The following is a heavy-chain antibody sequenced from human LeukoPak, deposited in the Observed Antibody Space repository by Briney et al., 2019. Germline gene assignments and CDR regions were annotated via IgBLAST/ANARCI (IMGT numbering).Heavy chain of an antibody. D-gene: IGHD3-22*01. J-gene: IGHJ4*02. CDR2: IHTSGTM. CDR1: GDPINHNY. V-gene: IGHV4-4*07. CDR3: ARGILRDYYDSSGFYHRGGVGY. Sequence: KTSETLSLTCTLSGDPINHNYWTWIRQPAGRGLKWIGHIHTSGTMNYNASLKSRVRISVETSKNQFSLRLSSVTAADTAVYFCARGILRDYYDSSGFYHRGGVGYWGQGTLVTVSS.